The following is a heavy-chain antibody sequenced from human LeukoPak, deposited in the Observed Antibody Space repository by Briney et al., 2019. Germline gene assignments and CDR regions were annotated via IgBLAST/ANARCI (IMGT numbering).Heavy chain of an antibody. CDR3: AKDRDYGGNSGCDY. V-gene: IGHV3-9*01. Sequence: GRSLRLSCAASGFTFDDYAMHWVRHAPGKGLEGVSGISWNSDNIGYADSVKGRFTISRDNAKNSLYLQMNSLRTEDTALYYCAKDRDYGGNSGCDYWGQGTLVTVSS. CDR1: GFTFDDYA. J-gene: IGHJ4*02. CDR2: ISWNSDNI. D-gene: IGHD4-23*01.